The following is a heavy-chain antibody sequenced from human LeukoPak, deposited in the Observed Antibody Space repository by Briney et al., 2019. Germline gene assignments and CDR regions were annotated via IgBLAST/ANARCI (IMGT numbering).Heavy chain of an antibody. V-gene: IGHV1-2*02. Sequence: ASVKVSCKASGYTFSGYYLHWVRQAPGQGLEWMGWVNPNSGGTNSAQKFQGRVTMTRDTSIITAYMELSRLRSDDTAVYFCARGYYDSSDYEYFQHWGQGTLVTVSS. CDR3: ARGYYDSSDYEYFQH. J-gene: IGHJ1*01. CDR1: GYTFSGYY. D-gene: IGHD3-22*01. CDR2: VNPNSGGT.